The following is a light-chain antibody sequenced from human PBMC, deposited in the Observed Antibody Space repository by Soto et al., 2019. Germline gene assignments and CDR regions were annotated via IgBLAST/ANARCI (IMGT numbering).Light chain of an antibody. J-gene: IGLJ1*01. CDR2: DVS. CDR3: SSYTSSSTYV. Sequence: QSALTQPASVSGSPGQSITISCTGTSSDVGGSNYVSWYQQHPGKAPKLIIFDVSHRPSGFSNRFSGSKSGNTASLTISGLQAEDEADYYCSSYTSSSTYVFGTWTKVTVL. V-gene: IGLV2-14*03. CDR1: SSDVGGSNY.